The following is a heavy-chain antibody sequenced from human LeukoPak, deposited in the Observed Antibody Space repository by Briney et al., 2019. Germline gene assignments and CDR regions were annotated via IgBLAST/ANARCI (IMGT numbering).Heavy chain of an antibody. CDR1: GGSIISSSFY. D-gene: IGHD5-18*01. Sequence: SETLSLTCTVSGGSIISSSFYWGWIRQPPGKGLEWIGNIYYSGSTYYNPSLKSRVTISLDASKNQFSLKLSSVTAADTAVYYCARYNYAQGYFDYWGQGTLVTVSS. CDR3: ARYNYAQGYFDY. J-gene: IGHJ4*02. CDR2: IYYSGST. V-gene: IGHV4-39*07.